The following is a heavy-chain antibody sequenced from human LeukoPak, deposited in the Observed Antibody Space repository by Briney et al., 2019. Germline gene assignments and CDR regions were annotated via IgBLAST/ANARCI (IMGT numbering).Heavy chain of an antibody. CDR3: ARDEASEYYDFWSGYMIDY. CDR1: GFTFSSYS. V-gene: IGHV3-21*01. J-gene: IGHJ4*02. D-gene: IGHD3-3*01. CDR2: ISSSSSYI. Sequence: GGSLRLSCAASGFTFSSYSMNWVRQAPGKGLEWVSSISSSSSYIYYADSVKGRFTISRDNAKNSLYLQMNSLRAEDTAVYYRARDEASEYYDFWSGYMIDYWGQGTLVTVSS.